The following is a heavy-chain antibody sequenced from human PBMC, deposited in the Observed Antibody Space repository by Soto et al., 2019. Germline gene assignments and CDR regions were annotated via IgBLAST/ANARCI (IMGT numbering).Heavy chain of an antibody. J-gene: IGHJ6*02. CDR3: ARGRAGIAPKVYYYYGMDA. V-gene: IGHV4-34*01. CDR2: INHSGST. CDR1: GGSFSGYY. Sequence: SETLSLTCAVYGGSFSGYYWSWIRQPPGKGLEWIGEINHSGSTNYNPSLKSRVTISVDTSKNQFSLKLSSVTAADTAVYYCARGRAGIAPKVYYYYGMDAWGQGTTATVS.